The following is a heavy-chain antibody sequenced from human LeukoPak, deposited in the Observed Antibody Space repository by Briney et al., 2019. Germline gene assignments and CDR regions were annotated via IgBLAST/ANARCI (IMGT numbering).Heavy chain of an antibody. CDR1: GDSVSAFY. Sequence: SETLSLTCTVSGDSVSAFYWSWLRQSPGTGLEWIGFIHYPASTAYNPSLKSRVTISLETSRNQLSLMLTSLTPAGTAMYYCARGSSDVYWYLDVWGRGTLVTVSS. J-gene: IGHJ2*01. D-gene: IGHD6-19*01. V-gene: IGHV4-59*02. CDR3: ARGSSDVYWYLDV. CDR2: IHYPAST.